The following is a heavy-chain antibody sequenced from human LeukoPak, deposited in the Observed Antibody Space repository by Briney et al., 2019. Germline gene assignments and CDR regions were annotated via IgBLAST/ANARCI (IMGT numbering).Heavy chain of an antibody. CDR1: GFTFSSHT. V-gene: IGHV3-23*01. J-gene: IGHJ4*02. D-gene: IGHD3-10*01. Sequence: PGGSLRLSCAASGFTFSSHTMSWVRQAPGKGLEWVSGISGSGVNTYYANSVKGRFTISRDKFMNTLYLQMNSLRAEDTALYYCAKDIKGASEGVFDYWGQGTLVTVSS. CDR2: ISGSGVNT. CDR3: AKDIKGASEGVFDY.